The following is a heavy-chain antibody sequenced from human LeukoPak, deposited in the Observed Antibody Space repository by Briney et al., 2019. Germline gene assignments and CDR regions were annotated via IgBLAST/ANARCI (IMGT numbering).Heavy chain of an antibody. V-gene: IGHV3-30-3*01. J-gene: IGHJ4*02. CDR3: ARVFGFGYSYYFDD. D-gene: IGHD2-15*01. CDR1: GFTFSSYA. Sequence: PGRSLRLSCAASGFTFSSYAMHWVREAPGKGLEWVAVISYDGSNKYYADSVKGRFTISRDNSKNTLYLQMNSPRAEDTAVYYCARVFGFGYSYYFDDWGQGTLVTVSS. CDR2: ISYDGSNK.